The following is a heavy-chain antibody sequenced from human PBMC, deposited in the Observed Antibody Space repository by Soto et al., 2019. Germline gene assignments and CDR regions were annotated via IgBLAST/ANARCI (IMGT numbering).Heavy chain of an antibody. CDR3: ARDTGGLVRTGYFFEY. J-gene: IGHJ4*02. D-gene: IGHD7-27*01. CDR2: INSGGNT. CDR1: GFTVSSNY. V-gene: IGHV3-53*01. Sequence: EVQLVESGGGLIQPGGSLRLSCAASGFTVSSNYMSWVRKAPGKGLEWVSVINSGGNTYYTDSVKGRFTISRDNSKNTLYLQMNSLRDEDTAVYYCARDTGGLVRTGYFFEYWGQGTLVTVSS.